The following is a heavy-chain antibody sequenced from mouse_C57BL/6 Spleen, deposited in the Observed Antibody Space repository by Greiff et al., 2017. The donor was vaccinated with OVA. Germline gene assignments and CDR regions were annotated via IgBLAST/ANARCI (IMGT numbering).Heavy chain of an antibody. V-gene: IGHV2-2*01. Sequence: QVQLKQSGPGLVQPSQSLYITCTVSGFSLTSYGVHWVRQSPGKGLEWLGVIWSGGSTDYNAAFISRLSISKDNSKSQVFFKRNSLQADDTAIYYCARNYNDYYGSSYGYFDVWGTGTTVTVSS. J-gene: IGHJ1*03. D-gene: IGHD1-1*01. CDR3: ARNYNDYYGSSYGYFDV. CDR2: IWSGGST. CDR1: GFSLTSYG.